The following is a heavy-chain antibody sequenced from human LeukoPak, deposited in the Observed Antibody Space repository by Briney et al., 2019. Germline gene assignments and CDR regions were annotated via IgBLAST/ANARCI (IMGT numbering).Heavy chain of an antibody. CDR3: ARRGPSVGGSDYYFDQ. D-gene: IGHD2-21*01. V-gene: IGHV5-51*01. J-gene: IGHJ4*02. CDR2: IYPGDSDT. Sequence: GESLKISCKGSGYSFTSYWIAWVRQMPGRGLEWMGIIYPGDSDTRYSPSLQGQVTISADKSSSAAYLQWSSLKASDTAMYYCARRGPSVGGSDYYFDQWGQGTLVTVPS. CDR1: GYSFTSYW.